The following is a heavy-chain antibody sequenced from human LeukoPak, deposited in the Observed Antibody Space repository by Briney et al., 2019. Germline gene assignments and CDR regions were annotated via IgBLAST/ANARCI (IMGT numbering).Heavy chain of an antibody. CDR1: GFTFSSYW. CDR2: INSEGSTT. D-gene: IGHD3-10*01. J-gene: IGHJ6*03. V-gene: IGHV3-74*01. Sequence: GGSLRLSCAASGFTFSSYWMHWVRQAPGKGLVWVSRINSEGSTTTYADSVKGRFTISRDNAKNSLYLQMNSLRAEDTAVYYCARFTWGSGSFPYYYYMDVWGKGTTVTISS. CDR3: ARFTWGSGSFPYYYYMDV.